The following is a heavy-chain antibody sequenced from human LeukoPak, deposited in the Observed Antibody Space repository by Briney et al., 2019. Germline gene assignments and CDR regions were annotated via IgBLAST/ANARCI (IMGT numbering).Heavy chain of an antibody. D-gene: IGHD3-10*01. CDR2: IYYSGST. V-gene: IGHV4-34*09. J-gene: IGHJ4*02. Sequence: SETLSLTCAVYGGSFSGYYWSWIRQPPGKGLEWIGYIYYSGSTYYNPSLKSRVTTSVDTSKNQFSLKLSSVTAADTAVYYCARRGGIGTLDYWGQGTLVTVSS. CDR3: ARRGGIGTLDY. CDR1: GGSFSGYY.